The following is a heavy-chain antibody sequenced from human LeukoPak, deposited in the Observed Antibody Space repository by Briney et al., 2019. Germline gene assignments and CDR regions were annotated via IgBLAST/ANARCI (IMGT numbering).Heavy chain of an antibody. J-gene: IGHJ6*02. CDR2: INWNGGST. CDR1: GFIFNDYG. Sequence: GGSLRLSCAASGFIFNDYGMTWVRQAPGKGLEWVSSINWNGGSTGYADSVKGRFTISRDNAKNSLFLQMNSLRAEDTALYFCAKDSAASSSGYYYYYGMDVWGQGTTVTVSS. V-gene: IGHV3-20*04. CDR3: AKDSAASSSGYYYYYGMDV. D-gene: IGHD3-10*01.